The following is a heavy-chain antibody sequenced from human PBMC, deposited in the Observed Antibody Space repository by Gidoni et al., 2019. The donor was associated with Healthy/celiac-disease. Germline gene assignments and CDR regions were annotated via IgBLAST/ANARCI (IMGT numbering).Heavy chain of an antibody. V-gene: IGHV3-23*01. CDR1: GFIFSSYS. CDR3: AKGYGN. J-gene: IGHJ4*02. Sequence: EVQLLESGGGLVQPGGSLRLSAAAYGFIFSSYSMSWVLQAPGMGLGWVAASSGSGGSTYYADSVKGRFTISRDNSKNTLYLQMTSLRAEDTAVYYCAKGYGNWGQGTLVTVSS. CDR2: SSGSGGST. D-gene: IGHD1-20*01.